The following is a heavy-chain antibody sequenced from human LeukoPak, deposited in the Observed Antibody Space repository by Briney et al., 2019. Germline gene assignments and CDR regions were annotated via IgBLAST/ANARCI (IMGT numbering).Heavy chain of an antibody. CDR2: ISGSGGST. CDR3: AKNVVRGVTASFDY. J-gene: IGHJ4*02. V-gene: IGHV3-23*01. Sequence: GGTLRLSCAASGFTFSSYAMSWVRQAPGKGLEWVSAISGSGGSTYYADSVKGRFTISRDNSKNTLYLQMNSLRAEDTAVYYCAKNVVRGVTASFDYWGQGTLVTVSS. D-gene: IGHD3-10*01. CDR1: GFTFSSYA.